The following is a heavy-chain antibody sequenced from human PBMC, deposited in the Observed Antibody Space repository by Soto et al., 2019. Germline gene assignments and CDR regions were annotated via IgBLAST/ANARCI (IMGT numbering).Heavy chain of an antibody. CDR1: GGSISSSSYY. V-gene: IGHV4-39*01. CDR3: ARQAVGATIYYYYYGMDV. CDR2: IYYSGST. Sequence: SETLSLTCTVSGGSISSSSYYWGWIRQPPGKGLEWIGSIYYSGSTYYNPSLKSRVTISVDTSKNHFSLKLSSVTAADTAVFYCARQAVGATIYYYYYGMDVWGQGTTVTVSS. J-gene: IGHJ6*02. D-gene: IGHD1-26*01.